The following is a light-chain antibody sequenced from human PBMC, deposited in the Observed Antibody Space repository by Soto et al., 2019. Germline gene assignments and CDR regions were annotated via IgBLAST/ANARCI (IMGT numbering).Light chain of an antibody. Sequence: QSVLTQPPSASATPGQRVSISCSGSSSNIGRFPVNWYQQLPGTAPKLLMYSNDQRPSGVPDRFFGSKSDTSASLAFSGLQSADEADYYCAAWDDSLNGHYVFGTGTKLTVL. CDR1: SSNIGRFP. CDR2: SND. V-gene: IGLV1-44*01. J-gene: IGLJ1*01. CDR3: AAWDDSLNGHYV.